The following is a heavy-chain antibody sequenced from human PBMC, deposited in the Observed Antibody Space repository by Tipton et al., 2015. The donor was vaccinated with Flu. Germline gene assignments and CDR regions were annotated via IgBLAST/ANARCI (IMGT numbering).Heavy chain of an antibody. CDR1: GFTFTLFG. CDR3: ARDGPEWNYFSYMDV. Sequence: SLRLSCAASGFTFTLFGMHWVRQAPGKGLEWVSFIWYDGRQTYYADSVKGRFTISRDDSKNTVYLQMNSLTAEDTAVYYCARDGPEWNYFSYMDVWGKGTAASVS. D-gene: IGHD3-3*01. CDR2: IWYDGRQT. V-gene: IGHV3-33*01. J-gene: IGHJ6*03.